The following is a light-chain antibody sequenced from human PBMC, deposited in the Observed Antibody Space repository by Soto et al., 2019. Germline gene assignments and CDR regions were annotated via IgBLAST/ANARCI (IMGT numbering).Light chain of an antibody. CDR1: QSVSRNY. V-gene: IGKV3-20*01. CDR3: QQYGSAPDT. Sequence: EIVLTQSPGTLSLSPGERATLSCRASQSVSRNYLAWYQQKPGQAPRLLIYDASSRATGIPDRFSGSGSGTDFTLTISRLEPEDFAVYYCQQYGSAPDTFGQGTKLEIK. CDR2: DAS. J-gene: IGKJ2*01.